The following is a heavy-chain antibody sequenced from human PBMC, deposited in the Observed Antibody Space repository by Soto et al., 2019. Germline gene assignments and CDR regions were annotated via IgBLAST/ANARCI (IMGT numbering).Heavy chain of an antibody. Sequence: ASVKVSCKASGYNFTKYAIYWVRQAPRQRLEWLGWINGGNDKTGYSQRFQGRLTITKKTSATTAFMELSSLTSEDTAVYYCARVGFFDSGGFPRPYDFWGQGTLVTVSS. CDR3: ARVGFFDSGGFPRPYDF. J-gene: IGHJ4*02. CDR2: INGGNDKT. CDR1: GYNFTKYA. V-gene: IGHV1-3*01. D-gene: IGHD3-22*01.